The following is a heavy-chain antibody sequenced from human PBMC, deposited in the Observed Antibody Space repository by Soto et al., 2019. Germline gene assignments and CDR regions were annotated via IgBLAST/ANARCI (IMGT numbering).Heavy chain of an antibody. CDR2: ISAYNGNT. J-gene: IGHJ4*02. CDR1: GYTLTSYG. D-gene: IGHD2-8*01. V-gene: IGHV1-18*01. Sequence: QFQLVQSGAEVKKPGASVKVSGKASGYTLTSYGISWGRQAPGQGLEWMGWISAYNGNTNYAQKPQGRVTMTTDTSTSTAYMELRSLRSDDTAVYYCARSRYCTNGVCYPAQYYFDYWGQGTLVTVSS. CDR3: ARSRYCTNGVCYPAQYYFDY.